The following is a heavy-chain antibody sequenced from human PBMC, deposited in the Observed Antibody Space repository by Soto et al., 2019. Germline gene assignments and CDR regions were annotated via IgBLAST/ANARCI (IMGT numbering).Heavy chain of an antibody. Sequence: QVRLVESGGGVVQPGRSLRLSCAASGFTFRSYGMHWVRQAPGKGLEWVALISYDGSDEYYGDSMQGRFSISRDNSKDTLYLQINILRVEDTAVYYCAKHADYENDACDVWGQGTMVTVSS. CDR2: ISYDGSDE. CDR3: AKHADYENDACDV. J-gene: IGHJ3*01. D-gene: IGHD4-17*01. V-gene: IGHV3-30*18. CDR1: GFTFRSYG.